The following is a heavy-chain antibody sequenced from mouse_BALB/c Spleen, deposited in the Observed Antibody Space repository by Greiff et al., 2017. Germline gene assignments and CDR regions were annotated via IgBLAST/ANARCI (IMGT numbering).Heavy chain of an antibody. CDR1: GFNIKDYY. V-gene: IGHV14-4*02. D-gene: IGHD1-2*01. Sequence: EVQLQQSGAELVRSGASVKLSCTASGFNIKDYYMHWVKQRPEQGLEWIGWIDPENGDTEYAPKFQGKATMTADTSSNTAYLQLSSLTSEDTAVYYCNAQITTATGYAMDYWGQGTSVTVSS. CDR2: IDPENGDT. J-gene: IGHJ4*01. CDR3: NAQITTATGYAMDY.